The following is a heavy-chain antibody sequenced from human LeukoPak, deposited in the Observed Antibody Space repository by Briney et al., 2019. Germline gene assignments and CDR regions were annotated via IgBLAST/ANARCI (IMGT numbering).Heavy chain of an antibody. J-gene: IGHJ6*03. V-gene: IGHV3-7*01. CDR2: VKQEGSEK. CDR3: ARDVQNYMDF. D-gene: IGHD1-1*01. Sequence: GGSLRLSCVASGFTFSNYWMSWVRQAPGKGLEWVANVKQEGSEKNYVGSVKGRFTISRDNAKNSLYLQMNSLRADDTAVYYCARDVQNYMDFWGKGTTVTVSS. CDR1: GFTFSNYW.